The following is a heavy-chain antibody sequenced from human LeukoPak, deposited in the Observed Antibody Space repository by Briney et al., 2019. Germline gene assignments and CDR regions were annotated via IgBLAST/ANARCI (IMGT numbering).Heavy chain of an antibody. CDR3: ASHHRVFCSGGSCYGFDY. D-gene: IGHD2-15*01. J-gene: IGHJ4*02. CDR1: GYTFTGYY. CDR2: IHPNSGGT. V-gene: IGHV1-2*02. Sequence: GASVKVSCKASGYTFTGYYMHWVRQAPGQGLDWMGWIHPNSGGTNYAQKFQGRVTMTRDTSISTAYMELSRLRSDDTAVYYCASHHRVFCSGGSCYGFDYWGQGTLVTVSS.